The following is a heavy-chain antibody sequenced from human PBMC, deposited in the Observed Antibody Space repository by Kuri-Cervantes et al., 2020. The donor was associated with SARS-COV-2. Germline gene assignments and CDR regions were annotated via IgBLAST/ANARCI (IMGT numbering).Heavy chain of an antibody. D-gene: IGHD1-1*01. CDR1: GFTFSNAW. CDR2: INPDGSYT. CDR3: VRDGDHWNFDY. V-gene: IGHV3-74*01. J-gene: IGHJ4*02. Sequence: GESLKISCAASGFTFSNAWMSWVRQAPGKGLVWVSRINPDGSYTNNADSVKGRFTLSRDNAKNMLFLQMNSLRAEDTAVYYCVRDGDHWNFDYWGQGTLVTVSS.